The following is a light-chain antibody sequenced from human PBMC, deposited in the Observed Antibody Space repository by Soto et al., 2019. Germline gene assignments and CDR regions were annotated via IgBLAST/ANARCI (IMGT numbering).Light chain of an antibody. CDR2: DAY. CDR1: QSVDRY. J-gene: IGKJ2*02. Sequence: EVVLTQSPDTLSLSPGETATLSCRASQSVDRYVAGYQQKLGQAPRLLIYDAYTRATGAAARFTGSGSATDFSLTITYLYTEDFAVYYCQQRAKWPSTFGPGTKVE. CDR3: QQRAKWPST. V-gene: IGKV3-11*01.